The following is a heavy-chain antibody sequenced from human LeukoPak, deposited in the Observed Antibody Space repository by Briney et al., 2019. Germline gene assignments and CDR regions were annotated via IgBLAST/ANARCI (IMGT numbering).Heavy chain of an antibody. J-gene: IGHJ3*01. Sequence: VASVKVSCTASESIFTNLLIHWVRQAPGQGLEWMGWLVAKNGGTHYAQNFQGRVTMTRDTSIRTAYMELSGLRSDDTAVYYCAREGVDFDSWGQGTMVTVSS. CDR1: ESIFTNLL. V-gene: IGHV1-2*02. CDR3: AREGVDFDS. CDR2: LVAKNGGT.